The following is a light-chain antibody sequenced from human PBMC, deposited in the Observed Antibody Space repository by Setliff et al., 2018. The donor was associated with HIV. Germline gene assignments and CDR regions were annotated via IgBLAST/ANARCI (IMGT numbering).Light chain of an antibody. Sequence: QSALTQPRSVSGSPGQSVTFSCSGSSSDIGTYDYVSWYQQHPGKAPKLVIYNVARRPSGVPGRFSGSKSGNTASLTISGLQAEDEAYYYCCSYAGSYTYVFGTGTKV. J-gene: IGLJ1*01. CDR2: NVA. CDR1: SSDIGTYDY. CDR3: CSYAGSYTYV. V-gene: IGLV2-11*01.